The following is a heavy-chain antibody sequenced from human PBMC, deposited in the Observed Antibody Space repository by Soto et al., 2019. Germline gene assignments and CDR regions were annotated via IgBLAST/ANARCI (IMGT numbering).Heavy chain of an antibody. J-gene: IGHJ6*02. CDR2: IIPILGIA. CDR3: ARGRAHYDILTGYYKDSYGMDV. Sequence: SVKVSCKASGGTFSSYTISWVRQAPGQGLEWMGRIIPILGIANYAQKFQGRVTITADKSTSTAYMELSSLRSEDTAVYYCARGRAHYDILTGYYKDSYGMDVWGQG. V-gene: IGHV1-69*02. CDR1: GGTFSSYT. D-gene: IGHD3-9*01.